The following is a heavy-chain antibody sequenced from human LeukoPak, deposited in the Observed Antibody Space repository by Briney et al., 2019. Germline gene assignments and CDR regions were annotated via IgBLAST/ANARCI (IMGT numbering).Heavy chain of an antibody. CDR3: AREGDYNDSSGYSTTDAVDI. D-gene: IGHD3-22*01. J-gene: IGHJ3*02. V-gene: IGHV4-59*01. CDR1: GGSISNYY. Sequence: SETLSLTCTVSGGSISNYYWSWIRQPPGKGLEWIGYIYYSGSTNYNPSLKSRVTISVDTSKNQFSLKLSSVTAADTAVYYCAREGDYNDSSGYSTTDAVDIWGQGTMVTVSS. CDR2: IYYSGST.